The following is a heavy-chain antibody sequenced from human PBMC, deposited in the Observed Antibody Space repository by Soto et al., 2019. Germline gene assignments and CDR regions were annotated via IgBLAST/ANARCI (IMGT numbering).Heavy chain of an antibody. CDR1: GFSFIDFA. CDR3: VKWGSSVYDFTPPSGYHFVTGLDA. V-gene: IGHV3-23*01. D-gene: IGHD5-12*01. Sequence: PGGSLRLSCAASGFSFIDFAMSLVRQSPGKGLEWVSSISVSGHNTYYTESLKGRFTISRDNSKNTLSLQVKSLRAEDTAVYYCVKWGSSVYDFTPPSGYHFVTGLDAWGQGTAFPVSS. J-gene: IGHJ6*02. CDR2: ISVSGHNT.